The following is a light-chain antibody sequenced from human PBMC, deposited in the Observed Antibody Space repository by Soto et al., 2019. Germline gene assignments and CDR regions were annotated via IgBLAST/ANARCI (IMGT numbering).Light chain of an antibody. CDR2: GNS. CDR3: QSYDSSLRGV. Sequence: QSVLTQPPSVSGAPGQRVTISCTGTSSNIGAGYDVHWYQQFPGTAPKLLIYGNSNRPSAVPDRFSGSKSGTSASLAITGLQAEDEANYYCQSYDSSLRGVFGGGTKLTVL. CDR1: SSNIGAGYD. V-gene: IGLV1-40*01. J-gene: IGLJ2*01.